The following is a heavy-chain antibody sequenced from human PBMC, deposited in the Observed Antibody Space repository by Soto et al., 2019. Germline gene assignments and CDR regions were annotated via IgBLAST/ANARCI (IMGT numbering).Heavy chain of an antibody. V-gene: IGHV3-30-3*01. CDR3: AREDCGGDCYAVYYYYGMDV. CDR1: GFTFSSYA. CDR2: ISDDGSNK. Sequence: QVQLVESGGGVVQPGRSLRLSCAASGFTFSSYAMHWVRQAPGKGLEWVAVISDDGSNKYYADSVKGRFTISRDNSKNTLYLQMNSLRAEDTAVYYCAREDCGGDCYAVYYYYGMDVWGQGTTVTVSS. J-gene: IGHJ6*02. D-gene: IGHD2-21*02.